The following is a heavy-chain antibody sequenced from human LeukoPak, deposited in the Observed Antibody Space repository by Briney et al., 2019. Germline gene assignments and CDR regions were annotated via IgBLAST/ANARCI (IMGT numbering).Heavy chain of an antibody. CDR2: ISGSGGST. CDR1: EFTFSNYA. V-gene: IGHV3-23*01. Sequence: GGSLRLSCAASEFTFSNYAMSWVRQAPGKGLEWVSAISGSGGSTYYADSVKGRFTISRDNSKNTLYLQMNSLRAEDTAVYYCAKGTGSSTPYYFDYWGQGTLVTVSS. D-gene: IGHD6-6*01. J-gene: IGHJ4*02. CDR3: AKGTGSSTPYYFDY.